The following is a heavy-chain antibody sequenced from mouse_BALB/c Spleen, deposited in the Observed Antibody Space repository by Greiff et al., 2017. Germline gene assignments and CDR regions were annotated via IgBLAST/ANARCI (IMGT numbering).Heavy chain of an antibody. J-gene: IGHJ2*01. CDR3: ARWGSYYGSSHYFDY. Sequence: QVQLKESGAELVRPGTSVKISCKASGYTFTNYWLGWVKQRPGHGLEWIGDIYPGGGYTNYNEKFKGKATLTADTSSSTAYMQLSSLTSEDSAVYFCARWGSYYGSSHYFDYWGQGTTLTVSS. D-gene: IGHD1-1*01. CDR2: IYPGGGYT. V-gene: IGHV1-63*02. CDR1: GYTFTNYW.